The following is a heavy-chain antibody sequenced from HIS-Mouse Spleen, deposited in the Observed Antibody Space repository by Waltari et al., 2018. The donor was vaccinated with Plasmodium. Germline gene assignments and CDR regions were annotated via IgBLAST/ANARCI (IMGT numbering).Heavy chain of an antibody. CDR3: ASSWYWYFDL. D-gene: IGHD6-13*01. J-gene: IGHJ2*01. CDR1: GFTLSSYW. Sequence: EVQLVESGGGLVQPGGSLSLSCAAPGFTLSSYWMSWVRQAPGKGLEWVANIKQDGSEKYYVDSVKGRFTISRDNAKNSLYLQMNSLRAEDTAVYYCASSWYWYFDLWGRGTLVTVSS. V-gene: IGHV3-7*01. CDR2: IKQDGSEK.